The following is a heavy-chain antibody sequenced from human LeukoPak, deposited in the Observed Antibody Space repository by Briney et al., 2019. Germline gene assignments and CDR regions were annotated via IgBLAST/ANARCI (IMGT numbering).Heavy chain of an antibody. D-gene: IGHD3-10*01. CDR3: ARTYYFGSGSYHFDY. CDR2: IYSSGST. J-gene: IGHJ4*02. V-gene: IGHV4-59*08. CDR1: GXSISSYY. Sequence: KTSETLSLTCTVSGXSISSYYGSWIRQPPGKGLEWIGYIYSSGSTNYNPSLKGRVTISVDTSKNQFSLKLTSVTAADTAVYYCARTYYFGSGSYHFDYWGQGTLVTVSS.